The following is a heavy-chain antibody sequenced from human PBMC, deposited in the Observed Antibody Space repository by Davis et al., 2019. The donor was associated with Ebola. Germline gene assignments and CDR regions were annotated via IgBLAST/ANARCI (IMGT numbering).Heavy chain of an antibody. CDR3: AAGGSRGGFDV. CDR1: GYTFTHYG. Sequence: ASVKVSCKASGYTFTHYGITWVRQAPGQGLEWMGWINPHNGNTNYAQNVQGRVTMTTDTSTSTAYMEVGSLRSDDTAVYYCAAGGSRGGFDVWGQGTMVTVS. V-gene: IGHV1-18*04. J-gene: IGHJ3*01. CDR2: INPHNGNT. D-gene: IGHD1-26*01.